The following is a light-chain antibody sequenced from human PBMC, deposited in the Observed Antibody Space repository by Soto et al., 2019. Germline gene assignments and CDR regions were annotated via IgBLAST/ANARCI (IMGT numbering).Light chain of an antibody. CDR1: QSLSSAF. CDR3: QQRSNWLWT. Sequence: DIVLTQSPGTLSLSPGQRATLSCRASQSLSSAFLAWYQQKPGQAPRLLIYSASNRATGIPARFSGSGSGTDFTLTISSLEPEDFAVYYCQQRSNWLWTFGQGTKVDIK. J-gene: IGKJ1*01. CDR2: SAS. V-gene: IGKV3-11*01.